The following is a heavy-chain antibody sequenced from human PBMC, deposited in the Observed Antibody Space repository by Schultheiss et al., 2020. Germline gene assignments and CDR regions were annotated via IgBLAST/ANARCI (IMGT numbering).Heavy chain of an antibody. CDR3: VRTGGDSSGYEEYFQY. CDR1: GGSISSGGYY. V-gene: IGHV4-31*03. D-gene: IGHD3-22*01. Sequence: SQTLSLTCTVSGGSISSGGYYWSWIRQHPGKGLEWIGYIYYSGSTYYSPSLKSRVTISVDTSKNQFSLKLSSVTAADTAVYYCVRTGGDSSGYEEYFQYWGQGTLVTVSS. CDR2: IYYSGST. J-gene: IGHJ1*01.